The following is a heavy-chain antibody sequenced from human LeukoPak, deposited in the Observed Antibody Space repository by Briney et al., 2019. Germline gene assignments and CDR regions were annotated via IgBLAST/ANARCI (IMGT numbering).Heavy chain of an antibody. CDR1: GYTFNKYS. CDR2: INPNSGGT. Sequence: ASVKISCKASGYTFNKYSISWVRQAPGQGLEWMGWINPNSGGTNYAQKFQGRVTMTRDTSISTAYMELRRLRSDDTAVYYCATLRMRYSSGWSWFDPWGQGTLVTVPS. CDR3: ATLRMRYSSGWSWFDP. J-gene: IGHJ5*02. D-gene: IGHD6-19*01. V-gene: IGHV1-2*02.